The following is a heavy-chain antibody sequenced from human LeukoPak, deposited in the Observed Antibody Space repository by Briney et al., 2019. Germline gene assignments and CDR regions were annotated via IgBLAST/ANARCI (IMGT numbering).Heavy chain of an antibody. J-gene: IGHJ4*02. V-gene: IGHV5-51*01. CDR3: ARFALTSSLDY. CDR2: IYPGNSDT. CDR1: GDLLTNNW. D-gene: IGHD6-13*01. Sequence: RGESLQISCQISGDLLTNNWIGWVRQVPGKGLEWLGLIYPGNSDTRYSPFFQGQVTFSVDTSISTAYLHWGGLKASDTAMYYCARFALTSSLDYWGQGTLVTVSS.